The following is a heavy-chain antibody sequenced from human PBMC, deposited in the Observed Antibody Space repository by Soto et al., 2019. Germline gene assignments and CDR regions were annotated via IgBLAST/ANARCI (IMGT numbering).Heavy chain of an antibody. J-gene: IGHJ1*01. Sequence: SETLSLTCTVSGGSISSSSYYWGWIRQPPGKGLEWIGSIYYSGSTYYNPSLKSRVTISVDTSKNQFSLKLTSVTAADTAMYFCASHNCGGDCYSRYFQHWGQGTLVTVSS. D-gene: IGHD2-21*02. V-gene: IGHV4-39*07. CDR1: GGSISSSSYY. CDR2: IYYSGST. CDR3: ASHNCGGDCYSRYFQH.